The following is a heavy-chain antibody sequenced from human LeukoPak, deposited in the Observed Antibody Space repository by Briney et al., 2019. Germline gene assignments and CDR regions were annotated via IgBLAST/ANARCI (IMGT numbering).Heavy chain of an antibody. CDR1: GGTFSSYA. Sequence: ASVKVSCKASGGTFSSYAISWVRQAPGQGLEWMGRIIPIFGTANYAQKFQGRVTMTRDTSISTAYMELSRLRSDDTAVYYCARAQWYNWNHVFYFDYWGQGTLVTVSS. CDR3: ARAQWYNWNHVFYFDY. J-gene: IGHJ4*02. CDR2: IIPIFGTA. V-gene: IGHV1-69*05. D-gene: IGHD1-1*01.